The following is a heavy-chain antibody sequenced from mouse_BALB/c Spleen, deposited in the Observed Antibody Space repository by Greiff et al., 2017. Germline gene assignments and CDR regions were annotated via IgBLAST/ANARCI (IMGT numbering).Heavy chain of an antibody. J-gene: IGHJ4*01. CDR1: GYTFTSYW. CDR3: TRGEGLRSAMDY. Sequence: EVQRVESGTVLARPGASVKMSCKASGYTFTSYWMHWVKQRPGQGLEWIGAIYPGNSDTSYNQKFKGKAKLTAVTSTSTAYMELSSLTNEDSAVYYCTRGEGLRSAMDYWGQGTSVTVSS. D-gene: IGHD2-4*01. V-gene: IGHV1-5*01. CDR2: IYPGNSDT.